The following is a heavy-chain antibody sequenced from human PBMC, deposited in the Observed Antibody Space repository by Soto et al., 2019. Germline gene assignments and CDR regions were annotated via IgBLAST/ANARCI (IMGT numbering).Heavy chain of an antibody. Sequence: QVQLVQSGAEVKKPGASVKVSCKASGYTLNNNYGISWVRQAPGQGLEWMGWINSYNGVTNKARNFQDRVALTTDASTTTAYMELRSLTSDDTAVYYCARDRQNYGSLDYWGQGTLVTVSS. J-gene: IGHJ4*02. CDR2: INSYNGVT. D-gene: IGHD4-17*01. CDR1: GYTLNNNYG. CDR3: ARDRQNYGSLDY. V-gene: IGHV1-18*01.